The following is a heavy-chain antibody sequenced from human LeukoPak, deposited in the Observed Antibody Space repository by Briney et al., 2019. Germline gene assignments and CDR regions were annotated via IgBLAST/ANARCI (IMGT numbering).Heavy chain of an antibody. CDR1: GVSISSFH. D-gene: IGHD3-22*01. CDR3: ARDGYYDSSGYSYFDY. V-gene: IGHV4-4*07. J-gene: IGHJ4*02. CDR2: VHTSGTS. Sequence: SETLCLTCTVSGVSISSFHWNWIRQPPGKGLEWIGRVHTSGTSNYNPSLESRLTMSGETSKNQFSLSLSSVTAADTAVYYCARDGYYDSSGYSYFDYWGQGTLVSVSA.